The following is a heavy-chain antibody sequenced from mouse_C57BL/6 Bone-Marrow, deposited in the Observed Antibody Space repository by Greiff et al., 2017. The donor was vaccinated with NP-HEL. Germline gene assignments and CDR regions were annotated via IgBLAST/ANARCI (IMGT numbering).Heavy chain of an antibody. J-gene: IGHJ4*01. CDR2: INPNNGGT. D-gene: IGHD2-5*01. Sequence: EVQLQQSGPELVKPGASVKISCKASGYTFTDYYMNWVKQSHGKSLEWIGDINPNNGGTSYNQKFKGKATLTVDKSSSTAYMELRRLTSEDSAVYYCARLLHSNYEGVDYWGQGTSVTVSS. V-gene: IGHV1-26*01. CDR3: ARLLHSNYEGVDY. CDR1: GYTFTDYY.